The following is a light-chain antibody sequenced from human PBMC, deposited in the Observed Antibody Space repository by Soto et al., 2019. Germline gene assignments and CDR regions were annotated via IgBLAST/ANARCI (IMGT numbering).Light chain of an antibody. J-gene: IGLJ2*01. Sequence: QSALTQPASLSGSPGQSITISCTGSSNDIGSYNYVSWYQQHPGKAPKLIIFDVSNRPSGVSNRFSGSRSGNTASLTISQLQTEDEADYFRHSYQLIGGGTQLTVL. CDR3: HSYQL. CDR1: SNDIGSYNY. V-gene: IGLV2-14*03. CDR2: DVS.